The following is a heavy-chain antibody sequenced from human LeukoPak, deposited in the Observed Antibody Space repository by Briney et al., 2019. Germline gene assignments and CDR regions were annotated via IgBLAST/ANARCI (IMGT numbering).Heavy chain of an antibody. CDR1: GFALSSHW. CDR2: VNRDGSVT. J-gene: IGHJ6*02. Sequence: GGSLRLSCAASGFALSSHWMTWVRQVPGRGPEWVANVNRDGSVTYYLDSVKGRFTISKDNAKNSLYLQMNSLRAEDTALYHCARNNGMDVWGQGTTVIVSS. CDR3: ARNNGMDV. V-gene: IGHV3-7*03.